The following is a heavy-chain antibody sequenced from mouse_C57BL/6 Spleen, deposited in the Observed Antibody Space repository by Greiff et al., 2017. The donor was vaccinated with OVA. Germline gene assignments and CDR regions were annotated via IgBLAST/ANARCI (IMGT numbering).Heavy chain of an antibody. CDR2: IDPSDSYT. D-gene: IGHD1-1*01. CDR1: GYTFTSYW. V-gene: IGHV1-50*01. Sequence: QVQLKQPGAELVKPGASVKLSCKASGYTFTSYWMQWVKQRPGQGLEWIGEIDPSDSYTNYNQKFKGKATLTVDTSSSTAYMQLSSLTSEDSAVYYCARGYYGSTPYYAMDYWGQGTSVTVSS. CDR3: ARGYYGSTPYYAMDY. J-gene: IGHJ4*01.